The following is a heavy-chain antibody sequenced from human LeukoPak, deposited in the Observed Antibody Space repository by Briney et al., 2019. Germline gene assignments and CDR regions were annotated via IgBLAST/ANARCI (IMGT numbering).Heavy chain of an antibody. J-gene: IGHJ4*02. CDR3: ATYSGVWDLLN. Sequence: GESLKISCKGSGYSFSNYWIGWVRQMPGKGLEWMGIIYPGDSDTRYSPPFQGHVTISADNSISTAYLQWSSLKASDTAMYYCATYSGVWDLLNWGQGTLVAVSS. V-gene: IGHV5-51*01. CDR1: GYSFSNYW. D-gene: IGHD1-26*01. CDR2: IYPGDSDT.